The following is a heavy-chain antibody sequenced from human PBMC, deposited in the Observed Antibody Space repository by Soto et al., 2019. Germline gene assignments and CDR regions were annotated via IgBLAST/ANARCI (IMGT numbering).Heavy chain of an antibody. V-gene: IGHV4-39*01. CDR1: GGSISSSSYY. J-gene: IGHJ6*02. CDR2: IYYSGST. D-gene: IGHD2-15*01. Sequence: QLQLQESAPGLVKPSETLSLTCTVSGGSISSSSYYWGWIRQPPGKGLEWIGSIYYSGSTYYNPSLKSRVTISVDTSKNQFSLKLSSVTAADTSVYYCASPRASYCSGGSCSSFYGMDVWGQGTTVTVSS. CDR3: ASPRASYCSGGSCSSFYGMDV.